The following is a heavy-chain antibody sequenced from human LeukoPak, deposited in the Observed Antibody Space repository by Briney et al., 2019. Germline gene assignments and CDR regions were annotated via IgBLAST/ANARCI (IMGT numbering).Heavy chain of an antibody. J-gene: IGHJ4*02. Sequence: PGGSLRLSCAASGFSFSSYWMAWVRRAPGKGLEWVANIKRDGSEKYYVISVEGRFTISRDNAKNSLYLQMNSLRAEDTAVYYCAREGYISGYGVIDYWGQGTLVNVSS. CDR3: AREGYISGYGVIDY. D-gene: IGHD5-18*01. V-gene: IGHV3-7*01. CDR2: IKRDGSEK. CDR1: GFSFSSYW.